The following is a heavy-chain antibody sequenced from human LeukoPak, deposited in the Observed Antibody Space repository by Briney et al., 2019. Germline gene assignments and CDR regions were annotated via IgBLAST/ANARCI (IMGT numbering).Heavy chain of an antibody. CDR1: GFTFSNFW. D-gene: IGHD2-8*02. V-gene: IGHV3-74*01. Sequence: GGSLRLSCAASGFTFSNFWMHWVCQAPGKGLVWVSRINGDGSDTSYADSVKGRLTISRDNAKNTLYLQMNSLRAEDTAIYYCVGGYDPHYWGQGTLVTVSS. CDR2: INGDGSDT. J-gene: IGHJ4*02. CDR3: VGGYDPHY.